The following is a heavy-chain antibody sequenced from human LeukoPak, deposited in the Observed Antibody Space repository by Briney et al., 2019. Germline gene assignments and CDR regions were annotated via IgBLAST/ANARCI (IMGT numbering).Heavy chain of an antibody. CDR3: ARMGGYSGYATH. CDR2: IYYSGST. CDR1: GGSISNYY. Sequence: SETLSLTCTVSGGSISNYYWSWIRQPPGKGLEWIGYIYYSGSTNYKPSLKSRVTISADTSKNQISLKLSSVTAADTAVYYCARMGGYSGYATHWGQGTLVTVSS. J-gene: IGHJ4*02. V-gene: IGHV4-59*08. D-gene: IGHD5-12*01.